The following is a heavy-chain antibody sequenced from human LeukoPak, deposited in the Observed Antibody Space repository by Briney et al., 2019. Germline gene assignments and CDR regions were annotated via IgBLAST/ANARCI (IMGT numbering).Heavy chain of an antibody. CDR3: ARVGSEWLVNDY. Sequence: PGGSLRLSCAASGFTFSDYYTSWIRQAPGKGLEWVSYISGTSTYTNYADSVKGRFTISRDKAKNSLYLQMNSLRDEDTALYYCARVGSEWLVNDYWGQGTLVTVSS. V-gene: IGHV3-11*06. J-gene: IGHJ4*02. CDR2: ISGTSTYT. CDR1: GFTFSDYY. D-gene: IGHD3-10*01.